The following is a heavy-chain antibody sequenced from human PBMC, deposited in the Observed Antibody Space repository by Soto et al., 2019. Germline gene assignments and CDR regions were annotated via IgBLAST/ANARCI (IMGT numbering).Heavy chain of an antibody. CDR3: ARRAETNGWNGFGADKYYFDF. D-gene: IGHD1-1*01. CDR2: MNPNTGNS. Sequence: ASVKVSCKASGYTFTSYDIYWVRQATGQGLEWMGWMNPNTGNSGYAQKFQGRVTMTSDTSISTAHMELSSLRSEDTAVYYCARRAETNGWNGFGADKYYFDFRGKGTRVTVS. CDR1: GYTFTSYD. J-gene: IGHJ4*02. V-gene: IGHV1-8*01.